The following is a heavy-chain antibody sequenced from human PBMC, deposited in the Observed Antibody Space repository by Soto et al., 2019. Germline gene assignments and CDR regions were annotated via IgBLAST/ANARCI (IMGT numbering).Heavy chain of an antibody. D-gene: IGHD2-2*01. Sequence: PGESLKISCKGSGYSFTSYWISWVRQMPGKGLEWMGRIDPSDSYTNYSPSFQGHVTISADKSISTAYLQWSSLKASDTAMYYCARLGCSSTSCYAHYYYGMDVWGQGTTVTVSS. CDR2: IDPSDSYT. V-gene: IGHV5-10-1*01. J-gene: IGHJ6*02. CDR3: ARLGCSSTSCYAHYYYGMDV. CDR1: GYSFTSYW.